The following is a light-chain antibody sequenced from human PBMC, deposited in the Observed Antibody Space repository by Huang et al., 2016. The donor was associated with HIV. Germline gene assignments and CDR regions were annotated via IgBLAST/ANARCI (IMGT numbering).Light chain of an antibody. Sequence: IQLTQSPSSLSASIGDRVTITCRASQGISSFLAWYQQKPGKAPNLLIYAASTLQSWVPSRFSGSGSGTDFTLTISNLQPEDFASYYCQQLNSYPLTFGGGTKVEIK. CDR2: AAS. CDR1: QGISSF. V-gene: IGKV1-9*01. J-gene: IGKJ4*01. CDR3: QQLNSYPLT.